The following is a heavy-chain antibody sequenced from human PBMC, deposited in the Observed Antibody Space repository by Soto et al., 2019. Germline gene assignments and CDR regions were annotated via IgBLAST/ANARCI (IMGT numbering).Heavy chain of an antibody. CDR2: ISAYNGNT. J-gene: IGHJ4*02. CDR3: ARSDIVVATRPPFDY. CDR1: GYTFTSYG. Sequence: VASVKVSCKASGYTFTSYGISWVRQAPGQGLEWMGWISAYNGNTNYAQKLQGRVTMTTDTSTSTAYMELRSLRSDDTAVYYCARSDIVVATRPPFDYWGQGTLVTVSS. V-gene: IGHV1-18*04. D-gene: IGHD2-15*01.